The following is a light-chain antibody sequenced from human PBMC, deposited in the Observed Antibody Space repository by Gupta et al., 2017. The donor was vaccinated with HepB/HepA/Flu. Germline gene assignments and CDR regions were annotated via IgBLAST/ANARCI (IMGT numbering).Light chain of an antibody. CDR1: QSISSY. J-gene: IGKJ4*01. CDR2: AAS. Sequence: DIQMTQSPSSLSASVGDRVTITCRASQSISSYLNWYQQKPGKAPKLLIYAASSLQSGVPSRFSGSGSGTDFTLTISRLQPEDFATYYCQQSDSTPHTFGGGTKVEIK. CDR3: QQSDSTPHT. V-gene: IGKV1-39*01.